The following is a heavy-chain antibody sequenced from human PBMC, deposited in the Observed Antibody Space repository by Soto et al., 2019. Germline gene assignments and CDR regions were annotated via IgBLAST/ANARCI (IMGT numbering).Heavy chain of an antibody. CDR2: IKQDGSEK. D-gene: IGHD4-17*01. Sequence: EVQLVESGGGLVQPGGSLRLSCAASGFTFSSYWMSWVRQAPGKGLEWVANIKQDGSEKYYVDSVKGRFTISRDNAKNSLYLQMNSLRAEDTAVYYCARANYGDYVAFGMDVWGQGTTVTVSS. CDR3: ARANYGDYVAFGMDV. CDR1: GFTFSSYW. J-gene: IGHJ6*02. V-gene: IGHV3-7*01.